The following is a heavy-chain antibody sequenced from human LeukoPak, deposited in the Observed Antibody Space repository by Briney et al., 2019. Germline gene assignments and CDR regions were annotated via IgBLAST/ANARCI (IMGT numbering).Heavy chain of an antibody. J-gene: IGHJ4*02. V-gene: IGHV3-23*01. CDR1: GFTFNNYA. CDR2: ISGGGTT. Sequence: GGSLRLSCETSGFTFNNYAVSWVRQAPGKGLEGVSSISGGGTTYYADSVKGRFTISRDSSQNTLYLQMNSLRAEDAAVYFCARGWSSVSYYFQYWGQGALVTVSS. D-gene: IGHD6-13*01. CDR3: ARGWSSVSYYFQY.